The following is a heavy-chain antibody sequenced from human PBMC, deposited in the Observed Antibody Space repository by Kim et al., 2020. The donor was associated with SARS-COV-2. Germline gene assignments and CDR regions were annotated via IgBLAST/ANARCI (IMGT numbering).Heavy chain of an antibody. CDR2: INHSGST. CDR1: GGSFSGYY. CDR3: ARGGVRGVIRYYYYGMDV. J-gene: IGHJ6*01. Sequence: SETLSLTCAVYGGSFSGYYWSWIRQPPGKGLEWIGEINHSGSTNYNPSLKSRVTISVDTSKNQFSLKLSSVTAADTAVYYCARGGVRGVIRYYYYGMDV. D-gene: IGHD3-10*01. V-gene: IGHV4-34*01.